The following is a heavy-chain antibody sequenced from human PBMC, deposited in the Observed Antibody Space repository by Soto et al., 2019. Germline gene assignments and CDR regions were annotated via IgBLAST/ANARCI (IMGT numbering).Heavy chain of an antibody. CDR3: ARDQGGEFLKGSGMDV. Sequence: SETLSLTCTVSGGSISSGGYYWSWIRQHPGKGLEWIGYIYYSGETNYNPSVKSRVTISVDRTKNQFSLKLSSVTAADTAVYYCARDQGGEFLKGSGMDVWGQGTTVTVSS. V-gene: IGHV4-61*08. J-gene: IGHJ6*02. CDR2: IYYSGET. CDR1: GGSISSGGYY. D-gene: IGHD3-10*01.